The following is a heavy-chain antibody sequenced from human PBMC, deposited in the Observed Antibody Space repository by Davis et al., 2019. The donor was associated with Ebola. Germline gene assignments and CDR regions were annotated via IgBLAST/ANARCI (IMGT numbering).Heavy chain of an antibody. D-gene: IGHD3-22*01. J-gene: IGHJ4*02. Sequence: PGGSLRLSCAASGFSVSSNYMSWVRQAPGKGLEWVSSISSSSSYIYYADSVKGRFTISRDNSKNTLYLQMNSLRAEDTAVYYCAKGVVITTGIFDYWGQGTLVTVSS. V-gene: IGHV3-21*04. CDR3: AKGVVITTGIFDY. CDR2: ISSSSSYI. CDR1: GFSVSSNY.